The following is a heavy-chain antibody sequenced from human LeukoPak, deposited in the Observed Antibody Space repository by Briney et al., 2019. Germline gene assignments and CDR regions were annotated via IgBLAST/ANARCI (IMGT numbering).Heavy chain of an antibody. CDR2: IRYDGSNK. Sequence: GGSLRPSCAASGFTFSTYGIDWVRQAPGKGLEWVSFIRYDGSNKYYADSVKGRFAISRDNSKNTLYLQMDTLRAEDTAVYYCARRYSSGGNDYWGQGTLVTVSS. J-gene: IGHJ4*02. CDR3: ARRYSSGGNDY. D-gene: IGHD6-25*01. CDR1: GFTFSTYG. V-gene: IGHV3-30*02.